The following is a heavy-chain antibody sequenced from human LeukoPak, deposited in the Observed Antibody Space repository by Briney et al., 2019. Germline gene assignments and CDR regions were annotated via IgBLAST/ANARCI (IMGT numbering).Heavy chain of an antibody. J-gene: IGHJ5*02. Sequence: GESLKVSCKGSGYSFISYWIGWVRQMPGKGLEWMGIIYPGDSDTRYSPSFQGQVTISADKSISTAYLQWSSLKASDTAMYYCASASRAYEPPGWFDPWGQGTLVTVSS. CDR1: GYSFISYW. V-gene: IGHV5-51*01. D-gene: IGHD3-22*01. CDR3: ASASRAYEPPGWFDP. CDR2: IYPGDSDT.